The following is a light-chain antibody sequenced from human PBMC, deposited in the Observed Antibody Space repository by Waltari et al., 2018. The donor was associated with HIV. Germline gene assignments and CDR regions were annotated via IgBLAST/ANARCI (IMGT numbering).Light chain of an antibody. CDR1: SRDVGRYAY. V-gene: IGLV2-8*01. J-gene: IGLJ2*01. CDR2: EVN. Sequence: QSALTRPPSASGPLDQSVTISCTGTSRDVGRYAYVSWYQHPPATPPNLLIFEVNKRPAGFPDRFSGSKSGNTASLTGSGLQAEDEAEYSCSSYAGINPVIFGGGTTLTVL. CDR3: SSYAGINPVI.